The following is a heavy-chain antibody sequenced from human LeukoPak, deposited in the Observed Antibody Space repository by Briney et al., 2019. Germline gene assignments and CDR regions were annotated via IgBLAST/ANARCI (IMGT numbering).Heavy chain of an antibody. J-gene: IGHJ6*03. Sequence: GGSLRLSCAASGFTFNNAWMSWVRQAPGKGREWVSSISRSGSTKYYADSVKGRFTISRDNAKNSLFLQMNSLRAEDTAVYYCARVLRYCSGGNCYSGGLGYMDVWGKGTTVTISS. CDR3: ARVLRYCSGGNCYSGGLGYMDV. CDR2: ISRSGSTK. D-gene: IGHD2-15*01. V-gene: IGHV3-11*01. CDR1: GFTFNNAW.